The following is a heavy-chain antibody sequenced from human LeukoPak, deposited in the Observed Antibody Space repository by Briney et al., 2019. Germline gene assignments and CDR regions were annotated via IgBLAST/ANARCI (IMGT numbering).Heavy chain of an antibody. CDR3: ARGYSNALRYFDY. D-gene: IGHD5-18*01. V-gene: IGHV4-30-4*08. CDR1: GGSISSGDYY. Sequence: SQTLSLTCTVSGGSISSGDYYWRWIRQPPGKGLEWIGYIYYSGSTYYNPSLKSRVTISVDTSKNQFSLKLSSVTAADTAVYYCARGYSNALRYFDYWGQGTLVTVSS. CDR2: IYYSGST. J-gene: IGHJ4*02.